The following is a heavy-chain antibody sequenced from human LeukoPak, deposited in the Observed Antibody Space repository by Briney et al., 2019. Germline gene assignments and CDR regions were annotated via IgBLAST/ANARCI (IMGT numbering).Heavy chain of an antibody. Sequence: SGPTLVNPTQTLTLTCTFSGFSLPTLGVGVGWIRQPPGQALEWLALIYWNDDKRYSPSLETRLTITKDTSKNQVVLKMTNMDPVDTATYYCAHQGGSESNYRNYYYFYYMGVWGKGITVTISS. J-gene: IGHJ6*03. CDR1: GFSLPTLGVG. D-gene: IGHD3-10*01. V-gene: IGHV2-5*01. CDR3: AHQGGSESNYRNYYYFYYMGV. CDR2: IYWNDDK.